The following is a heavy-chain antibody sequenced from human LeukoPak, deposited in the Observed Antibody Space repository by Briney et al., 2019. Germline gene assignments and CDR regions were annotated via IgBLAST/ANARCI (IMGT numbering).Heavy chain of an antibody. Sequence: PGGSLRLSCAASGFTFSHYTMHWVRQAPGKGLEWVAIIWYDGSEKYYADSVKGRFSISRDNAKNSLYLQMNSLRAEDTALYYCARATRRYFDHNDAFDIWGQGTMVTVSS. CDR1: GFTFSHYT. J-gene: IGHJ3*02. CDR3: ARATRRYFDHNDAFDI. V-gene: IGHV3-33*01. CDR2: IWYDGSEK. D-gene: IGHD3-9*01.